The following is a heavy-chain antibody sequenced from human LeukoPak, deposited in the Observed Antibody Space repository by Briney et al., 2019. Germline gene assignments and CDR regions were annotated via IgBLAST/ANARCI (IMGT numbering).Heavy chain of an antibody. CDR2: IWYDGSNK. CDR3: ARDGYNRTTYYYYGMDV. D-gene: IGHD5-24*01. Sequence: GGSLRLSCAASGFTFSSYGMHWVRQAPGKGLEWVAVIWYDGSNKYYADSVKGRFTISRDNSKNTLYLQMNSLRAEDTAVYYCARDGYNRTTYYYYGMDVWGQGTTVTVSS. V-gene: IGHV3-33*01. CDR1: GFTFSSYG. J-gene: IGHJ6*02.